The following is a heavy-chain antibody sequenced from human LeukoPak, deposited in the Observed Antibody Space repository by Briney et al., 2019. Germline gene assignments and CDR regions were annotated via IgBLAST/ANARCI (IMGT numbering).Heavy chain of an antibody. D-gene: IGHD4-17*01. CDR1: GGTFSSYA. J-gene: IGHJ4*02. CDR2: INPNSGGT. Sequence: ASVKVSCKASGGTFSSYAISWVRQAPGQGLEWMGWINPNSGGTNYAQKFQGRVTMTRDTSISTAYMELSRLRSDDTAVYYCARTVTTGGEGDYWGQGTLVTVSS. V-gene: IGHV1-2*02. CDR3: ARTVTTGGEGDY.